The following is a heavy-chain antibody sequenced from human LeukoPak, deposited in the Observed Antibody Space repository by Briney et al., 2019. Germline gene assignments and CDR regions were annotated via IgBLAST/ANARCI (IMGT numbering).Heavy chain of an antibody. V-gene: IGHV4-39*01. CDR1: GDSISSSNFH. CDR2: IDYRGRT. CDR3: VRRVNTYGGWFAR. J-gene: IGHJ5*02. Sequence: SETLSLTCSVSGDSISSSNFHWGWIRPSPGKGLEWIGTIDYRGRTFYNPSLNNRVTISADTSRNQLSLKLSSVTATDTAIYYCVRRVNTYGGWFARWAREPGSPSPQ. D-gene: IGHD5-18*01.